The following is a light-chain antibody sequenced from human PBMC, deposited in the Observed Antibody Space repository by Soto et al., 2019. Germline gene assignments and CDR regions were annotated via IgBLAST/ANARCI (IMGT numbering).Light chain of an antibody. V-gene: IGLV2-14*01. CDR3: SSYTSSRSYV. J-gene: IGLJ1*01. CDR1: SSDVGGYNY. CDR2: EVS. Sequence: QSALTQPASVSGSPGQSITISCTGISSDVGGYNYVSWYQQHPGKAPKLMIYEVSNRPSGVSNRFSGSKSGNTASLTISGLQAEDEADYYCSSYTSSRSYVFGTGTKLTVL.